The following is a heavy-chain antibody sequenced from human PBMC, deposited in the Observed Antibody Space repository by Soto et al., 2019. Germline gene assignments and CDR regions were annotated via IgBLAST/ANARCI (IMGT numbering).Heavy chain of an antibody. V-gene: IGHV4-39*01. J-gene: IGHJ5*02. Sequence: PSETLSLTCTVSGASISSSGYYWGWIRQTQGKGLEWIGSFYFSGSTHYNPSLKSRVTISVDTPKNHFSLNLDSVTAADTAVYYCERHREGEGHQPLSSWFDPWGQGTLVTVSS. CDR3: ERHREGEGHQPLSSWFDP. CDR2: FYFSGST. D-gene: IGHD3-10*02. CDR1: GASISSSGYY.